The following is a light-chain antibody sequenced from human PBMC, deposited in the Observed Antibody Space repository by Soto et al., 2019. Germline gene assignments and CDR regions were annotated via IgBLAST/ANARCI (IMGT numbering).Light chain of an antibody. CDR1: SSSKW. V-gene: IGKV1-5*01. CDR3: QHTTDFT. Sequence: IQMTQSHATLAASVGDTVTMTCRSSSKWLAWYQKKPGKAPKLLIYDVSNLERGVPPRFSGSTSGAESTLTITGLQPDDLGTYYCQHTTDFTFGQGTKVDIK. CDR2: DVS. J-gene: IGKJ2*01.